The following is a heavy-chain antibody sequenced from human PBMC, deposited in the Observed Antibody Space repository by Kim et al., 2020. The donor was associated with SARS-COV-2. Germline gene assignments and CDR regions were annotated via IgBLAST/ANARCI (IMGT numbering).Heavy chain of an antibody. CDR3: ARDPGLYCSGGSCYPKTRYYYGMDV. J-gene: IGHJ6*02. V-gene: IGHV1-69*13. CDR2: IIPIFGTA. D-gene: IGHD2-15*01. Sequence: SVKVSCKASGGTFSSYAISWVRQAPGQGLEWMGGIIPIFGTANYAQKFQGRVTITADESTSTAYMELSSLRSEDTAVYYCARDPGLYCSGGSCYPKTRYYYGMDVWGQGTTVTVSS. CDR1: GGTFSSYA.